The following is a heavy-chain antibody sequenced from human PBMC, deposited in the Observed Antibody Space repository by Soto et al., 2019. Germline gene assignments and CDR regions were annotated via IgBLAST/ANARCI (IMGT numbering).Heavy chain of an antibody. CDR1: GFTFSSYA. CDR3: ARDHRGLFNPYYYYGMDV. J-gene: IGHJ6*02. V-gene: IGHV3-23*01. Sequence: GGSLRLSCAASGFTFSSYAMSWVRQAPGKGLEWVSAISGSGGSTYYADSVKGRFTISRDNSKNTLYLQMNSLRAEDTAVYYCARDHRGLFNPYYYYGMDVWGQGTTVTVSS. CDR2: ISGSGGST. D-gene: IGHD3-10*02.